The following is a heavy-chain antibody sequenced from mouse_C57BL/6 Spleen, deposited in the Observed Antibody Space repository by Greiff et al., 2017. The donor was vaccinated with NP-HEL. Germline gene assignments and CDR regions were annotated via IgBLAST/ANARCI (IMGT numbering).Heavy chain of an antibody. CDR1: GYTFTSYW. CDR3: ARGDYYGSSYVYWYFDV. CDR2: IDPNSGGT. J-gene: IGHJ1*03. Sequence: QVHVKQSGAELVKPGASVKLSCKASGYTFTSYWMHWVKQRPGRGLEWIGRIDPNSGGTKYNEKFKSKATLTVDKPSSTAYMQLSSLTSEDSAVYYCARGDYYGSSYVYWYFDVWGTGTTVTVSS. D-gene: IGHD1-1*01. V-gene: IGHV1-72*01.